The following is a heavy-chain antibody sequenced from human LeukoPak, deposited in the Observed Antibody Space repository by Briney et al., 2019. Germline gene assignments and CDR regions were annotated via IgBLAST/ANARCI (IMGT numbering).Heavy chain of an antibody. Sequence: SETLSLTCAVYGGSFSGYYWSWIRQPPGKGLEWIGEINHSGSTNYNPSLKSRVSISVDTSKNQFFLNLRSVTAADTAVYYCARGPKYYYDSSGYYRFDYWGQGTLVTVSS. D-gene: IGHD3-22*01. V-gene: IGHV4-34*01. J-gene: IGHJ4*02. CDR3: ARGPKYYYDSSGYYRFDY. CDR1: GGSFSGYY. CDR2: INHSGST.